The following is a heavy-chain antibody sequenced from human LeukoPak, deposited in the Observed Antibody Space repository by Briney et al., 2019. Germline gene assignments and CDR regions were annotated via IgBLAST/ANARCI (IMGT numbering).Heavy chain of an antibody. J-gene: IGHJ4*02. V-gene: IGHV4-61*08. CDR2: IYYSGST. CDR1: GGSISSGGYN. Sequence: PSETLSLTCTVSGGSISSGGYNWSWIRQHPGKGLEWIGYIYYSGSTNYNPSLKSRVTISVDTSKNQFSLKLSSVTAADTAMYYCAREHLNHGDFDYWGQGTLVTVSS. CDR3: AREHLNHGDFDY.